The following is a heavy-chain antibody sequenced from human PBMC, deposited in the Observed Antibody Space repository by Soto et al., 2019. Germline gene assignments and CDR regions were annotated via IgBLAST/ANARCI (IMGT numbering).Heavy chain of an antibody. V-gene: IGHV1-46*04. CDR1: GYTFTSYY. CDR2: INPSGGST. D-gene: IGHD2-15*01. Sequence: QVQLVQSGAEVKKPGASVKVSCKASGYTFTSYYMHWVRQAPGQGLEWMGIINPSGGSTSYAQKVPGRGTMSGGTATSHVYMGQGSRISEDTAVYYCAVGFGSRAIDCSGGSWCRYWGQGTLVTVCS. CDR3: AVGFGSRAIDCSGGSWCRY. J-gene: IGHJ4*02.